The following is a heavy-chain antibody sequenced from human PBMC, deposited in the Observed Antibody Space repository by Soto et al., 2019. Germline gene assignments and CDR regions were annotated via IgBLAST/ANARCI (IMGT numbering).Heavy chain of an antibody. V-gene: IGHV3-23*01. CDR1: GFTFTSYS. J-gene: IGHJ4*02. CDR2: VNPGGYST. D-gene: IGHD5-12*01. Sequence: EVQLLQSGGGLVQPGGSLRLSCAASGFTFTSYSMTWVRQTPGKGLEWVAAVNPGGYSTYYADPVKGRFTISRDNSNKTLSLQMNSLRAEDTAVYYCAKDLRAGSGYDFDYRDQGTLVTVSS. CDR3: AKDLRAGSGYDFDY.